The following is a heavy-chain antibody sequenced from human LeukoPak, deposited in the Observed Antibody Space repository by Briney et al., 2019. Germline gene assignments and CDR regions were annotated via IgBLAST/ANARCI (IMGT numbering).Heavy chain of an antibody. D-gene: IGHD5-24*01. J-gene: IGHJ6*02. V-gene: IGHV1-46*01. Sequence: GASVKVSCKTSGYAFTSYYMHWVRQAPGQGLEWMGIVNPSGGSTTYAQKFQGRVTMTRDTSTSTVYMDLSSLRSEDTAVYYCARDSRWLQLQHYYYYGMDVWGQGTTDTVSS. CDR3: ARDSRWLQLQHYYYYGMDV. CDR2: VNPSGGST. CDR1: GYAFTSYY.